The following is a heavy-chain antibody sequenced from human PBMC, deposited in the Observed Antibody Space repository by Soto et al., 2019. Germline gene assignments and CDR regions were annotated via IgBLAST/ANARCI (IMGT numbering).Heavy chain of an antibody. Sequence: PSETLSLTCTVSGGSISSYYWSLMRQPPGKGLEWIGYIYYSGSTNYNPSLKSRVTISVDTSKNQFSLKMSSVTAADTAVYYCARSYYDYVWGSRSLGFDPWGQGTLVTVSS. V-gene: IGHV4-59*01. CDR2: IYYSGST. J-gene: IGHJ5*02. D-gene: IGHD3-16*01. CDR3: ARSYYDYVWGSRSLGFDP. CDR1: GGSISSYY.